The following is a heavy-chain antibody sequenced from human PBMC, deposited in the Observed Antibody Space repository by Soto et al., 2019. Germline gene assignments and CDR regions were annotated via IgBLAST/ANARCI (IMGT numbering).Heavy chain of an antibody. J-gene: IGHJ4*02. CDR3: ARFTDYGDYDY. V-gene: IGHV4-59*01. D-gene: IGHD4-17*01. CDR2: IYYSGST. CDR1: GGSISSYY. Sequence: SETLSLTCTVSGGSISSYYWSWIRQPPGKGLEWIGYIYYSGSTNYNPSLKSRVTISVDTSKNQFSLKLSSVTAADTAVYYCARFTDYGDYDYWGQGTLVTVSS.